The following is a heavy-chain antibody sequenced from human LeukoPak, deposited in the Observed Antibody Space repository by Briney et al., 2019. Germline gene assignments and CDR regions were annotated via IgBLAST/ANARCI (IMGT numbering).Heavy chain of an antibody. Sequence: GGSLRLSCAASGFTFSDHWMHWVRQAPGKGLVWVSRISGDGSSTRYADSVKGRFTISRDNAKNTLFLQMNSLRAEDTAVYYCARDNNWNYPDYWGQGTLVTVSS. J-gene: IGHJ4*02. CDR1: GFTFSDHW. D-gene: IGHD1-7*01. CDR2: ISGDGSST. V-gene: IGHV3-74*01. CDR3: ARDNNWNYPDY.